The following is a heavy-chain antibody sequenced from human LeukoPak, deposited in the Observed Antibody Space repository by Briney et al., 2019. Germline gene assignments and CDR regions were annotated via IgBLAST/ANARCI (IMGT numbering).Heavy chain of an antibody. Sequence: ASVKVSCKASGYTFTSYGISWVRQAPGQGLEWMGWISTYNGNTNYAQKIQGRVTMTTDTSTSTAYMELRSLRSDDTAVYYCARSSGYYSSLFYMHVWGKGTTVTVSS. CDR1: GYTFTSYG. CDR3: ARSSGYYSSLFYMHV. J-gene: IGHJ6*03. CDR2: ISTYNGNT. D-gene: IGHD3-22*01. V-gene: IGHV1-18*01.